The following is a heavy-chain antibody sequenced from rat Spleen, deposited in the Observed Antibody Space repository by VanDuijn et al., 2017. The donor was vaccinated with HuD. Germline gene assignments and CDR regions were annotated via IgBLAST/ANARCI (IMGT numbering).Heavy chain of an antibody. V-gene: IGHV5-25*01. CDR3: ARSVFDY. Sequence: EVEVVESGGGLVQPGKSMKLSCAASGFIFSQYGMAWVRQAPKKGLEWVATISTSGSRTYYPDSVKGRFTISRDNAKSTLYLQMDSLRSEDTATYYCARSVFDYWGQGVMVTVSS. J-gene: IGHJ2*01. CDR2: ISTSGSRT. CDR1: GFIFSQYG.